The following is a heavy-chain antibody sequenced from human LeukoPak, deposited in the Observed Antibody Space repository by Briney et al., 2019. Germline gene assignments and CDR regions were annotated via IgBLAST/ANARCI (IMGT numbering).Heavy chain of an antibody. J-gene: IGHJ4*02. CDR2: INHSGST. Sequence: PSETLSLTCAVYGGSFSGYYWSWIRQPPGKGLEWIGEINHSGSTNYNPSLKSRVTISVDTSKNQFSLKLSSVTAADTAVYYCALTRGVPAAIGGYFDYWGQGTLVTVSS. V-gene: IGHV4-34*01. CDR1: GGSFSGYY. CDR3: ALTRGVPAAIGGYFDY. D-gene: IGHD2-2*02.